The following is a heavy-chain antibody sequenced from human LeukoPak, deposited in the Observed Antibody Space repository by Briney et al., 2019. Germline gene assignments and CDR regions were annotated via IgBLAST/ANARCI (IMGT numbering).Heavy chain of an antibody. CDR3: AREEVYCSGGSCPPRYEYFQH. CDR1: GYTFTSYY. Sequence: ASVKVSCKASGYTFTSYYMHWVRQAPGQGLEWMGIINPSGGSTSYAQKFQGRVTMTRDTSTSTVYMELSSLKSEDTAVYYCAREEVYCSGGSCPPRYEYFQHWAQGTLVTVSS. J-gene: IGHJ1*01. D-gene: IGHD2-15*01. V-gene: IGHV1-46*01. CDR2: INPSGGST.